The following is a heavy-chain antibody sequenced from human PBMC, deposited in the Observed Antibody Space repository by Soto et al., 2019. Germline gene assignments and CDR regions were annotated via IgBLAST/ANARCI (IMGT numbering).Heavy chain of an antibody. J-gene: IGHJ5*02. CDR1: GGSFSGYY. CDR2: INHSGST. CDR3: ARGRTPRWFDP. Sequence: SETLSLTCAVYGGSFSGYYWSWIRQPPGKGLEWIGEINHSGSTNYNPSLKSRVTISVDTSKNQFSLKLSSVTAADTAVYYCARGRTPRWFDPWGQGTLVTVSS. V-gene: IGHV4-34*01.